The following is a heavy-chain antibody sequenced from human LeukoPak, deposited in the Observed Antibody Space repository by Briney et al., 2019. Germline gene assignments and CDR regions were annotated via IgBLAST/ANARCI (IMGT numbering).Heavy chain of an antibody. D-gene: IGHD4-17*01. CDR2: INHSGST. J-gene: IGHJ6*03. V-gene: IGHV4-34*01. CDR3: ARGSNVATTVTTYYYYYMDV. Sequence: SETLSLTRAVYGGSFSGYYWSWIRQPPEKGLEWIGEINHSGSTNYNPSLKSRVTISVDTTKNQFSLKLSSVTAADTAVYYCARGSNVATTVTTYYYYYMDVWGKGTTVTISS. CDR1: GGSFSGYY.